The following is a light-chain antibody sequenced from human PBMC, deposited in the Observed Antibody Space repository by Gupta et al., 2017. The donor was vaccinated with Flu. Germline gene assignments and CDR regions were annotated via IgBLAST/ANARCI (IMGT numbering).Light chain of an antibody. Sequence: QSVLTQPPSVSGAPGQTVTISCTGSSSNIGAGYDVHWYQQLPETAPKLLMYSNNNRPSGVPDRFSGSKSGTSASLAITGLQTEDEADYYCQSYDSSLSGSVFGGGTKLTVL. CDR2: SNN. J-gene: IGLJ2*01. V-gene: IGLV1-40*01. CDR1: SSNIGAGYD. CDR3: QSYDSSLSGSV.